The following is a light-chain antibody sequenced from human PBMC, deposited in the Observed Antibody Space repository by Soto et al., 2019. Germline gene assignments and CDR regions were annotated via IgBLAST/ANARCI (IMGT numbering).Light chain of an antibody. Sequence: DIQMTQSPSSLSASVGDRVTITSRASQSIARHLNWYQQRPGRAPKFLIYVASSLQSGVPSRFSGSGSGTDFTLTISSLQPEDSATYYCQQSHSSAYTFCQGTKLEIK. CDR3: QQSHSSAYT. CDR1: QSIARH. V-gene: IGKV1-39*01. J-gene: IGKJ2*01. CDR2: VAS.